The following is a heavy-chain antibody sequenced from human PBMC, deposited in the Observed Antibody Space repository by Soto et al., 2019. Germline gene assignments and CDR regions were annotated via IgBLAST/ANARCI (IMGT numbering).Heavy chain of an antibody. CDR2: IYHSGST. CDR3: ARFVVERRYPPYNWFDP. V-gene: IGHV4-4*02. D-gene: IGHD1-1*01. Sequence: QVQLQESGPGLVKPSGTLSLTCAVSGGSISSSNWWSWVRQPPGKGLEWIGEIYHSGSTNYNPSLKSRVTISVDKSKNQFSLKLSSVTAADTAVYYCARFVVERRYPPYNWFDPWGQGTLVTVSS. J-gene: IGHJ5*02. CDR1: GGSISSSNW.